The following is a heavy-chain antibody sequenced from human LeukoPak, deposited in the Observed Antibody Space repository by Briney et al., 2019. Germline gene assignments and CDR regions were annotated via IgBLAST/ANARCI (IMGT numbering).Heavy chain of an antibody. Sequence: GGSLRLSCAASGFIFSTYAMSWVRQAPGKGLEWVSAISGSGDSTYYADSVKGRFTISRDNSKNTLSLQMNSLRAEDTAVYYCAKENPVGGTNYFDYWGQGTLVTVPS. J-gene: IGHJ4*02. D-gene: IGHD1-26*01. CDR1: GFIFSTYA. CDR3: AKENPVGGTNYFDY. CDR2: ISGSGDST. V-gene: IGHV3-23*01.